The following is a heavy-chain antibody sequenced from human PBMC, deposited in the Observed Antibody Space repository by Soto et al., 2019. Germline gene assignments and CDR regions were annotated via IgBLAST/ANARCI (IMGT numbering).Heavy chain of an antibody. J-gene: IGHJ5*02. CDR3: GREGGDNWFDP. D-gene: IGHD3-16*01. V-gene: IGHV4-30-4*01. Sequence: SETLSLTCTVSGGSISSGGYYWSWIRQPPGKGLEWIGYIYYSGSTFYNPSLKNRVTISLDTSKNQFSLKLSSVTAADTTVYYCGREGGDNWFDPRGQGTLVTVSS. CDR2: IYYSGST. CDR1: GGSISSGGYY.